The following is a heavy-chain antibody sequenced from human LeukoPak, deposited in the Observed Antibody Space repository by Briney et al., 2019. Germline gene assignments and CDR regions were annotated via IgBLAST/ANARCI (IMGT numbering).Heavy chain of an antibody. CDR3: ARCVRGGSRWYFDY. CDR1: GGSISSYY. CDR2: IYYSGST. J-gene: IGHJ4*02. Sequence: SETVSLTCTVSGGSISSYYWSWIRQPPGKGLEWIGYIYYSGSTNYNPSLKSRVTISVDTSKNQFSLKLSSVTAADTAVYYCARCVRGGSRWYFDYWGQGTLVTVSS. V-gene: IGHV4-59*01. D-gene: IGHD2-15*01.